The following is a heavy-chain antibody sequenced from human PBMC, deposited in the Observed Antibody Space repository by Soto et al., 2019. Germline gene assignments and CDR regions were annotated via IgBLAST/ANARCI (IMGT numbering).Heavy chain of an antibody. V-gene: IGHV3-11*01. D-gene: IGHD5-18*01. Sequence: GVLRLSCAASGFTFSDYYMSWIRQAPGKGLEWVSYITSSGSTIYYADSVKGRFTISRDNAKNSLYLQMNSLRAEDTAVYYCAREKTAMVTVDYWGQGTRVTVS. CDR1: GFTFSDYY. CDR2: ITSSGSTI. CDR3: AREKTAMVTVDY. J-gene: IGHJ4*02.